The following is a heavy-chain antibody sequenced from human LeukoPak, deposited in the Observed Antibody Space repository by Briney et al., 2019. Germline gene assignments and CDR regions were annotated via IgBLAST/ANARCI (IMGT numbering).Heavy chain of an antibody. D-gene: IGHD4-17*01. CDR3: ARLRYTSFDY. J-gene: IGHJ4*02. Sequence: SETLSLTCTVSGGSISSYYLSWIREPPGKGLEWIGYIYYSGSTNYNPSLKSRVTISVDTSKNQFSLKLSSVTAADTAVYYCARLRYTSFDYWGQGTLVTVSS. CDR1: GGSISSYY. CDR2: IYYSGST. V-gene: IGHV4-59*01.